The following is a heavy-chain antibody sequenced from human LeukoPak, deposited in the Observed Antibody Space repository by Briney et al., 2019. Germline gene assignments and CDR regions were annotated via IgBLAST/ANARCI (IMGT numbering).Heavy chain of an antibody. CDR2: ISVYNDYT. D-gene: IGHD3-9*01. CDR3: TTKYYDILTGVDY. V-gene: IGHV1-18*01. CDR1: GYTFTSYG. J-gene: IGHJ4*02. Sequence: ASVKVSCKASGYTFTSYGISWVRQAPGQGLEWMGWISVYNDYTHYAQMLQGRVTMTTDTSTSTIYMELRSLRSEDTAVYYCTTKYYDILTGVDYWGQGTLVTVSS.